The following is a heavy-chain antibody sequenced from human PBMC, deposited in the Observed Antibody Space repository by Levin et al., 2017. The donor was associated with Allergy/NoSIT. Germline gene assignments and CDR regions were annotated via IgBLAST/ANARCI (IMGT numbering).Heavy chain of an antibody. CDR3: VAGTGRTDCDN. Sequence: GESLKISCAASGFTFSNAWMTWVRQAPGKGLEWVGRIKRKIDGETTDYAAPVTGRFTISRDDSENTLYLQMNSLRTEDTAVYYCVAGTGRTDCDNWGQGTLVTVSS. D-gene: IGHD6-19*01. V-gene: IGHV3-15*01. CDR2: IKRKIDGETT. J-gene: IGHJ4*02. CDR1: GFTFSNAW.